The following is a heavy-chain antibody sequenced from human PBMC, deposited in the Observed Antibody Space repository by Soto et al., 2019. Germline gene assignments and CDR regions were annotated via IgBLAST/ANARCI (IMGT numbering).Heavy chain of an antibody. Sequence: ASVKVSCKASGYTFTGYYMHWVRQAPGQGLEWMGWINPNSGGTNYAQKFQGWVTMTRDTSISTAYMELSRLRSDDTAVYYCERSDSSGFYYGMDVWGQGTTVTVSS. J-gene: IGHJ6*02. V-gene: IGHV1-2*04. CDR2: INPNSGGT. CDR1: GYTFTGYY. D-gene: IGHD3-22*01. CDR3: ERSDSSGFYYGMDV.